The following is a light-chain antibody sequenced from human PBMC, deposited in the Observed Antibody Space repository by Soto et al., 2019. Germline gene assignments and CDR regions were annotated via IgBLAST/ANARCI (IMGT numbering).Light chain of an antibody. J-gene: IGLJ1*01. CDR1: SSDVGGYNY. CDR3: SSYTSSSLYV. V-gene: IGLV2-14*03. Sequence: QSALTQPASVSGSPGQSITISCTGTSSDVGGYNYVSWYQQQPGTAPKLMIYDVSNRTSGVSNRFSGSKSGNTASLTISGRQAEDEADYYCSSYTSSSLYVFGAGTKVTVL. CDR2: DVS.